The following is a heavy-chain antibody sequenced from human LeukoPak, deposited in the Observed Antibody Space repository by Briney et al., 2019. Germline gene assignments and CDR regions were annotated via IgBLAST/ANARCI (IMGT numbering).Heavy chain of an antibody. CDR3: AGDSDSWGYSRFEY. V-gene: IGHV3-7*01. Sequence: GGPLRLSCAASGFTFSRYWMTWVRQAPGTGLEWVTYMNEGGSGIHSLDSVKGRFTISRDNSKNSLFLQRNGLGGEDTAVYSCAGDSDSWGYSRFEYWGQGALVTVSS. J-gene: IGHJ4*02. CDR2: MNEGGSGI. CDR1: GFTFSRYW. D-gene: IGHD3-22*01.